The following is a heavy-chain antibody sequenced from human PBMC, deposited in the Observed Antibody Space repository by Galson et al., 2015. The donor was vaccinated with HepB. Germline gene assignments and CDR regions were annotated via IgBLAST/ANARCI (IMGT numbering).Heavy chain of an antibody. CDR1: GFTFSNYW. CDR3: VRRLVTTGQVWYFDL. V-gene: IGHV3-7*03. J-gene: IGHJ2*01. D-gene: IGHD4-17*01. Sequence: SLRLSCAASGFTFSNYWMSWVRQTPGKGLEWVANINQDGSETYYVDSVKGRFTVSRDNAKNSLYLQMNSLRAEDTAVYYCVRRLVTTGQVWYFDLWGRGTLVTVSS. CDR2: INQDGSET.